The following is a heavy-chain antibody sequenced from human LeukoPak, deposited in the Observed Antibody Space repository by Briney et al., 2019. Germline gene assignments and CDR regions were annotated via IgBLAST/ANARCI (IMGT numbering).Heavy chain of an antibody. J-gene: IGHJ4*02. D-gene: IGHD6-19*01. Sequence: PGGSLRLSCAASGFTFSSYDMHWVRQAPGKGLEWVAFIQYDGSTKLYGDSVKGRFTISRDNSKNTLYLQMNTLRPEDTAVYHCAKDVVGQQWPENYWGQGTLVTVSS. CDR3: AKDVVGQQWPENY. V-gene: IGHV3-30*02. CDR1: GFTFSSYD. CDR2: IQYDGSTK.